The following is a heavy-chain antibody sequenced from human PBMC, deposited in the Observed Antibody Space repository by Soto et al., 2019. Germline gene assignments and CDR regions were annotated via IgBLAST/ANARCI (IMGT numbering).Heavy chain of an antibody. D-gene: IGHD4-17*01. V-gene: IGHV3-21*01. J-gene: IGHJ5*02. CDR2: ISSSSSYI. CDR3: ASYGDYVGFDP. CDR1: GVKFGGHG. Sequence: GGPLRLSCAASGVKFGGHGMNWVSQAPGKGLEWVSSISSSSSYIYYADSVKGRFTISRDNAKNSLYLQMNSLRAEDTAVYYCASYGDYVGFDPWGQGTLVTVSS.